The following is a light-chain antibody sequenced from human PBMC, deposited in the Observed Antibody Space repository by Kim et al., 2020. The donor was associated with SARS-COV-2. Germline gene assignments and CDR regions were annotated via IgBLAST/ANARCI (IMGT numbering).Light chain of an antibody. J-gene: IGLJ2*01. CDR2: YDS. V-gene: IGLV3-21*01. CDR3: QVWDSSSDHVV. CDR1: KIGSKS. Sequence: SYELTQPPSVSVAPGTTATITCGGNKIGSKSVHWYRQKPGQAPVVVIYYDSDRPSGIPDRFSGSNSGNTATPTIHMVEAGDEADYFCQVWDSSSDHVVFGGGTQLTVL.